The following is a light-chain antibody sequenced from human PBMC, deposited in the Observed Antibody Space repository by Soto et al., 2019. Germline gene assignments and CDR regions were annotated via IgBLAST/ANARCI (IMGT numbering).Light chain of an antibody. CDR2: GAS. Sequence: IQMNQAPTFPAAVVGDRGNTTLQASESIGKHLNWYQQKPGKAPKFLIYGASTLQSGVPSRFTGSGSGTDFTLNISRVEAEDVGVYYCMQGTHWPPTCGQGTRLEIK. CDR3: MQGTHWPPT. J-gene: IGKJ5*01. V-gene: IGKV1-39*02. CDR1: ESIGKH.